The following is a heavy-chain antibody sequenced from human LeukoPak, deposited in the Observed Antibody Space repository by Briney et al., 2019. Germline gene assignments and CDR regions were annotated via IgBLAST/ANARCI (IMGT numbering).Heavy chain of an antibody. J-gene: IGHJ4*02. CDR2: INPNGGGT. CDR1: GYTFTDYY. D-gene: IGHD6-6*01. V-gene: IGHV1-2*02. CDR3: ANGSYSISSYDY. Sequence: SVKVSCRASGYTFTDYYIHWVRQAPGQGLEWMGWINPNGGGTNYAQKFQGSVTMTRDTSISTAYMELNRLTSDDTAVYYCANGSYSISSYDYCGQGTLVTVSS.